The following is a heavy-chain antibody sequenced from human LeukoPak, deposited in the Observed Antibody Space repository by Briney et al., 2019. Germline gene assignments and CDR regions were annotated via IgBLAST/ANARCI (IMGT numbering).Heavy chain of an antibody. CDR2: ISNDGSRK. J-gene: IGHJ4*02. D-gene: IGHD3-22*01. V-gene: IGHV3-30*18. Sequence: PGRSLRLSCAPSGFTFSRHGMHWVRQAPGKGLEWVAIISNDGSRKYYAHSVEGRFTISRDNSKNTLYVQVNSLGTEDTAAYYCAKGSYYDSSGSFYFDYWGQGTLVTVSS. CDR1: GFTFSRHG. CDR3: AKGSYYDSSGSFYFDY.